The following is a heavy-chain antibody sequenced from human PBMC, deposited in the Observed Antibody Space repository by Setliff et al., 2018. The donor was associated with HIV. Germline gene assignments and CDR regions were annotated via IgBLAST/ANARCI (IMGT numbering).Heavy chain of an antibody. CDR2: ISTSGST. CDR1: GGSISSYY. V-gene: IGHV4-4*08. CDR3: ARGEVYYYYMDV. J-gene: IGHJ6*03. D-gene: IGHD1-26*01. Sequence: SETLSLTCTVSGGSISSYYWGWIRQPPGKGLEWIGYISTSGSTNYNPSLKSRVTISVDTSKNQFSLKPSSVTAADTAVYYCARGEVYYYYMDVWGKGTTVTVSS.